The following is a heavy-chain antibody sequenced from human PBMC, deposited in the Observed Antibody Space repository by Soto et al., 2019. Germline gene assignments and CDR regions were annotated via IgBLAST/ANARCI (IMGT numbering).Heavy chain of an antibody. CDR1: GCSISSGGYY. V-gene: IGHV4-31*11. D-gene: IGHD3-22*01. J-gene: IGHJ4*01. Sequence: TLSLTCAVSGCSISSGGYYWSWIRQHPGKGLEWIGYIYYGGSTYYNPALKSRATISGDTYKNQFSLKLSSVTAADTAVYYCARGGYYYESGGQDAYDFWGQGILVTVSS. CDR3: ARGGYYYESGGQDAYDF. CDR2: IYYGGST.